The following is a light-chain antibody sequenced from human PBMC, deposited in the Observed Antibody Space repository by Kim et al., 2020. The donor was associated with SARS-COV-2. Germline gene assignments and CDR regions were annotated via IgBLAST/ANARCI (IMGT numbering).Light chain of an antibody. V-gene: IGKV3-11*02. CDR1: QMIVSY. CDR2: VAS. CDR3: QQRRNWPPFT. J-gene: IGKJ4*01. Sequence: SSRDIATPTCSASQMIVSYVSSYEQKHGQPPRGLVYVASNKATGSPARCSGSGYGRDFTPSISSREPEDVAGYYCQQRRNWPPFTFGGGTKVEIK.